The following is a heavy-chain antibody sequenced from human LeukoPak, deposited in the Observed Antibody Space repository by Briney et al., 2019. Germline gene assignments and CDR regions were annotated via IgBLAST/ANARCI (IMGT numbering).Heavy chain of an antibody. CDR1: GYTFTSYY. V-gene: IGHV1-46*01. CDR3: ARASPGPYCTNGVCWGPNWFDP. Sequence: ASVKVSCKASGYTFTSYYMHWVRQAPGQGLEWMGIINPSGGSTSYAQKFQGRVTMTRDTSISTAYMELSRLRSDDTAVYYCARASPGPYCTNGVCWGPNWFDPWGQGTLVTVSS. CDR2: INPSGGST. D-gene: IGHD2-8*01. J-gene: IGHJ5*02.